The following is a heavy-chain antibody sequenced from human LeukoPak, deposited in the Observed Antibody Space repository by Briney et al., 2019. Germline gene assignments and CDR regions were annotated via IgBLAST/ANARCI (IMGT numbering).Heavy chain of an antibody. CDR3: TRGSNVFLDY. J-gene: IGHJ4*02. Sequence: GGSLRLSCTASGLTSGDYSMSWVRQAPGRGLEWVGFIRSKAYGGTTEYAASVKGRFTISRDDSKSIAYLQMNSLKTEDTAVYYCTRGSNVFLDYWGQGTLVTVSS. D-gene: IGHD2-21*01. CDR2: IRSKAYGGTT. CDR1: GLTSGDYS. V-gene: IGHV3-49*04.